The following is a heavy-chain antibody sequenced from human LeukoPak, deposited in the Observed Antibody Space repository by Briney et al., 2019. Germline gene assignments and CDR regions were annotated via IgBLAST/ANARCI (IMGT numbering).Heavy chain of an antibody. CDR2: INPNTGET. CDR3: ASYPRYSSTPPFDY. D-gene: IGHD2-2*01. Sequence: ATVKVSCKASGYTFTGYYMHWVRRAPGQGLEGMGWINPNTGETNSAQKFQGRVTMTRDTTINTAYMELTRLTSDDTAVYYCASYPRYSSTPPFDYWGQGTLVTVSS. J-gene: IGHJ4*02. CDR1: GYTFTGYY. V-gene: IGHV1-2*02.